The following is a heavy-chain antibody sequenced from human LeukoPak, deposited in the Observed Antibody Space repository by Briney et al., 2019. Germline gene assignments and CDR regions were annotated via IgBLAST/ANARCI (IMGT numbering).Heavy chain of an antibody. J-gene: IGHJ6*02. CDR1: GFTFSSYS. D-gene: IGHD3-10*01. CDR3: ARVVGEGYYYGMDV. V-gene: IGHV3-48*01. Sequence: PGGSLRLSCAASGFTFSSYSMNWVRQAPGKGLEWVSYISSSSSTIYYADSVKGRFTISRDNAKNSLYLQMNSLRAEDTAVYYCARVVGEGYYYGMDVWGQGTTVTVSS. CDR2: ISSSSSTI.